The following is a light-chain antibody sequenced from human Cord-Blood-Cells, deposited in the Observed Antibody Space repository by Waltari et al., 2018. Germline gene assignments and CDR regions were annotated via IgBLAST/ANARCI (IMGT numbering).Light chain of an antibody. CDR2: DDS. CDR3: QVWDSSSDHRV. V-gene: IGLV3-21*03. Sequence: SYVLTQPPSVSVAPGKPARITCGGNNIGSKSVHWYQQKPGQAPVLAVYDDSDRPSGIPERFSGANSGNTATLTISRVEAGDEADYYCQVWDSSSDHRVFGGGTKLTVL. CDR1: NIGSKS. J-gene: IGLJ3*02.